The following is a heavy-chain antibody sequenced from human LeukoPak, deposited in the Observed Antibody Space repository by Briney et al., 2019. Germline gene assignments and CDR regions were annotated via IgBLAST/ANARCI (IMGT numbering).Heavy chain of an antibody. CDR1: GFTFSSYG. CDR2: ISSSGSTI. Sequence: GGTLRLSCAASGFTFSSYGMNWVRQAPGKGLEWVSYISSSGSTIYYADSVKGRFTISRDNAKNSLYLQMNSLKPEDTAVYYCARVAEAAAFDSWGQGTLVTVSS. J-gene: IGHJ4*02. V-gene: IGHV3-48*04. D-gene: IGHD6-13*01. CDR3: ARVAEAAAFDS.